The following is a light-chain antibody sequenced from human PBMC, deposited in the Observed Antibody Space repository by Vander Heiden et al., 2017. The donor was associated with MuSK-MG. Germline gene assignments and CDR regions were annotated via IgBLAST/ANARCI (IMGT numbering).Light chain of an antibody. J-gene: IGLJ2*01. V-gene: IGLV3-21*04. CDR1: NIGSKS. CDR2: FDS. CDR3: EVWDTISDHVV. Sequence: SYVLIQPPSLSVPPGETARSTWWGNNIGSKSVHWYQQKPGQAPVVVISFDSDRPSGIPERFTGSNSGNTATLTIFRVEAGDEADYYCEVWDTISDHVVFGGGTKLTVL.